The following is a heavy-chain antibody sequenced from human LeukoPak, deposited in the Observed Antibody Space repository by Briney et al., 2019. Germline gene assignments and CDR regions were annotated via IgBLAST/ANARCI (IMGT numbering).Heavy chain of an antibody. D-gene: IGHD1-7*01. V-gene: IGHV3-74*01. CDR3: ARMNYVSTGWGAPFDY. CDR2: INPDGSVT. Sequence: GGSLRLSCAASEFYWMHWVRQAPGKGLVWVSRINPDGSVTSYADSVKGRFTISRDNAMNTLYLQMNSLRAEDTAVYYCARMNYVSTGWGAPFDYWGQGTLVTVSS. CDR1: EFYW. J-gene: IGHJ4*02.